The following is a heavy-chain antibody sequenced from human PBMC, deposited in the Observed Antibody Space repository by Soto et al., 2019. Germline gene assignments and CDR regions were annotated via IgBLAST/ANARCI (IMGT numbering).Heavy chain of an antibody. J-gene: IGHJ3*02. V-gene: IGHV3-30*04. CDR3: AKDYYGSGSWGAFDI. D-gene: IGHD3-10*01. CDR1: GFKFSSYA. CDR2: ISYDGSNK. Sequence: QVQLVESGGGVVQPGRFLRLSCAASGFKFSSYAMHWVRQAPGKGLEWVAVISYDGSNKYYADSVKGRFTISRDNSKNTLYLQMNSLRAEDTAVYYCAKDYYGSGSWGAFDIWGQGTMVTVSS.